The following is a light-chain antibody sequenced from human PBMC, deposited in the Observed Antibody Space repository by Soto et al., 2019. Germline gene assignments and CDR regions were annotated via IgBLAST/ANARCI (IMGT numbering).Light chain of an antibody. CDR3: QQYYSYPRLT. J-gene: IGKJ4*01. CDR2: AAS. Sequence: DIQMTQSPSSLSASVGDRVTITCLASQGISTYLNWYQQKPGKAPKLLIYAASTLQSGVPSRFSGSGSGTDFTLTISCLQSEDFATYYCQQYYSYPRLTFGGGTKVDIK. V-gene: IGKV1-39*01. CDR1: QGISTY.